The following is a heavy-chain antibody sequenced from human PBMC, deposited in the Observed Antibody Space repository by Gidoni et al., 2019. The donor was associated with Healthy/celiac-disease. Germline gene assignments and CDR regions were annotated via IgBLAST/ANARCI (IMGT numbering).Heavy chain of an antibody. J-gene: IGHJ4*02. Sequence: QVQLVESGGGLVKPGGSLRLSCAASGFTFSDYYMSWIRQAPGKGLEWVSYISSSSSYTNYADSVKGRFTISRDNAKNSLYLQMNSLRAEDTAVYYCAREGYYDSSGYALVDWGQGTLVTVSS. CDR2: ISSSSSYT. CDR3: AREGYYDSSGYALVD. D-gene: IGHD3-22*01. V-gene: IGHV3-11*06. CDR1: GFTFSDYY.